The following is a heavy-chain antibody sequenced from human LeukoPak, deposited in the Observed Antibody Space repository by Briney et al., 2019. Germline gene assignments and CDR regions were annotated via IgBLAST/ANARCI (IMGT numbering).Heavy chain of an antibody. CDR1: GGSISSYY. D-gene: IGHD5-24*01. J-gene: IGHJ5*02. Sequence: PSETLSLTCTVSGGSISSYYWSWIRQPPGKGLEWIGYIYASGSTNYNLSLKSRVTISVDTSKNQFSLKLSSVTAADTAVYYCARHGPPPGSWFDPWGQGTLVTVSS. V-gene: IGHV4-4*09. CDR3: ARHGPPPGSWFDP. CDR2: IYASGST.